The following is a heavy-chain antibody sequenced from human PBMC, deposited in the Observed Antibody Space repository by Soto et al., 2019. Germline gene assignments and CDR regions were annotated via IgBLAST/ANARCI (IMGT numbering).Heavy chain of an antibody. D-gene: IGHD3-3*02. J-gene: IGHJ3*02. CDR3: TRQSADPLGALDI. CDR2: INYIGTT. CDR1: GGSISSGDYY. V-gene: IGHV4-31*03. Sequence: SETLSLACTVCGGSISSGDYYWYWIRQNPGKGLEWFAYINYIGTTHHNPPLKSRVTMSVDTSRNQFSLKLSSVTAADTAVYYCTRQSADPLGALDIWGQCTMVTVS.